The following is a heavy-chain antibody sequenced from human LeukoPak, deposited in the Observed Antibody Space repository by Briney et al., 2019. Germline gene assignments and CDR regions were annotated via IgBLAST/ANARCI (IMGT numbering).Heavy chain of an antibody. CDR1: RFTFSSYG. CDR3: AKSKIPVSRIAAAGPWGWAFDY. CDR2: ISGSGGST. D-gene: IGHD6-13*01. V-gene: IGHV3-23*01. Sequence: GGSLRLSCAASRFTFSSYGMSWVRQAPGKGLEWVSAISGSGGSTYYADSVKGRFTISRDNSKNTLYLQMNSLRAEDTAVYYCAKSKIPVSRIAAAGPWGWAFDYWGQGTLVTVSS. J-gene: IGHJ4*02.